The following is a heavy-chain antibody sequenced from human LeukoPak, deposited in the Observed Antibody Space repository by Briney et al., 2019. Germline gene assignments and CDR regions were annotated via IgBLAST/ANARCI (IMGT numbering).Heavy chain of an antibody. CDR3: ARDRWYYGSGINHYYFGY. CDR1: GGTFSSYA. V-gene: IGHV1-69*13. Sequence: ASVKVSCKASGGTFSSYAISWVRQAPGQGLEWMGGIIPIFGTANYAQKFQGRVTITADESTSTAYMELSSLRSEDTAVYYCARDRWYYGSGINHYYFGYWGQGTLVTVSS. J-gene: IGHJ4*02. CDR2: IIPIFGTA. D-gene: IGHD3-10*01.